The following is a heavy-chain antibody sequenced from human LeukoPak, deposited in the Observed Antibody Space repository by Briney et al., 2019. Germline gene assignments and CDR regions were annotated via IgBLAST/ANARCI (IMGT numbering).Heavy chain of an antibody. Sequence: PGGSLRLSCAASGFTFSSNGMDWGRQAPGKGVEGVAFIRYDIMNKYYADSVNGRFTISRDNSQNTLFLQMNSLRVEDTAVYYCAKDHRDNYGSFFPYWGQGILVTVSS. V-gene: IGHV3-30*02. CDR1: GFTFSSNG. CDR2: IRYDIMNK. CDR3: AKDHRDNYGSFFPY. J-gene: IGHJ4*02. D-gene: IGHD5-18*01.